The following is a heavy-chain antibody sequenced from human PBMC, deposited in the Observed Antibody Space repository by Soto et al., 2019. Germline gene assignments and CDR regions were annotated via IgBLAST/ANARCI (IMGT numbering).Heavy chain of an antibody. CDR1: GFTFSTYA. Sequence: GVSLRLSCAASGFTFSTYALSWVRQAPGKGLEWVSAISANGQGIYYADSVRGRFTISRDNSKNTIFLHMDSLRAEDTAVYYCAKDRNYPRDQFHYWGQGTLVTVSS. J-gene: IGHJ4*02. CDR2: ISANGQGI. D-gene: IGHD1-7*01. V-gene: IGHV3-23*01. CDR3: AKDRNYPRDQFHY.